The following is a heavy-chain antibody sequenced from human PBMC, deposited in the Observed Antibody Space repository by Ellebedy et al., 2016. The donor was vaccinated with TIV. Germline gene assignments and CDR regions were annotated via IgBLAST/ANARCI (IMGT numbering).Heavy chain of an antibody. J-gene: IGHJ4*02. CDR2: ISSSSSYI. CDR1: GFTFSSYS. Sequence: GESLKISCAASGFTFSSYSMNWVRQAPGKGLEWVSSISSSSSYIYYADSVKGRFTISRDKAKNSLYLQMNSLRAEDTAVYYCARGDCSSTSCYAFDYWGQGTLVTVSS. CDR3: ARGDCSSTSCYAFDY. V-gene: IGHV3-21*01. D-gene: IGHD2-2*01.